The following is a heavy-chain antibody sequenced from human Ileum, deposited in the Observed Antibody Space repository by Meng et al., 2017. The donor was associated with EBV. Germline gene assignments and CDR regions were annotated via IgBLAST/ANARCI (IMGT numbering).Heavy chain of an antibody. D-gene: IGHD4-23*01. Sequence: QVQLQAWVAGLLKPSETLSLTCGVYGGSFSNYYWTWIRQPPGKGLEWIGEISHTGTTKYNPSLKNRVTISLDTSNNQFSLNLNSVTAADTALYYCARYGTCGANSFYCFDPWGQGTLVTVSS. CDR2: ISHTGTT. CDR1: GGSFSNYY. J-gene: IGHJ5*02. CDR3: ARYGTCGANSFYCFDP. V-gene: IGHV4-34*01.